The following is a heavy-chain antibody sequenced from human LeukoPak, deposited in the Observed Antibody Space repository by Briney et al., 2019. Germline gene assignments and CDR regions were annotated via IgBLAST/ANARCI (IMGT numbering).Heavy chain of an antibody. V-gene: IGHV3-15*01. D-gene: IGHD3-16*02. CDR1: GFTFSNAW. CDR2: IKSKTDGGTT. Sequence: GGSLRLSCAASGFTFSNAWMSWVRQAPGKGLEWVGRIKSKTDGGTTDYAAPVKGRFTISREDSKNTLYLQMNSLKTEDTAVYSCTGRYYVWGSSRYELDYWGQGTLVTVSS. CDR3: TGRYYVWGSSRYELDY. J-gene: IGHJ4*02.